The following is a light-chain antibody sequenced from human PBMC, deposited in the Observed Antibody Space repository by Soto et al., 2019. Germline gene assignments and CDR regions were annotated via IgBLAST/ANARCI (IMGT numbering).Light chain of an antibody. Sequence: IVMTQSPATLSVSPGERATLSCRASQSVSSNLAWYQQKPGQAPRLLIYGASSRATGIPDRFSGSGSGPDFTLTISRLEPEDFAVYFCQQYGSSITFGQGTRLET. J-gene: IGKJ5*01. V-gene: IGKV3-20*01. CDR3: QQYGSSIT. CDR2: GAS. CDR1: QSVSSN.